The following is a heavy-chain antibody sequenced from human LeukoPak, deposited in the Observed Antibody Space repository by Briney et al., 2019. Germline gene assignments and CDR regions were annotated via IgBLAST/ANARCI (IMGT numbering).Heavy chain of an antibody. CDR1: GFIFTDYG. D-gene: IGHD3-3*01. CDR3: AKDYWEWSRVS. Sequence: GGSLRLSCAASGFIFTDYGMHWVRQPPGKGLEWVSVISGSGDSIYYADSVKGRFTISRDNSKNTLYLQMNSLRAEDTAVYYCAKDYWEWSRVSWGQGTLVTVSS. V-gene: IGHV3-23*01. J-gene: IGHJ5*02. CDR2: ISGSGDSI.